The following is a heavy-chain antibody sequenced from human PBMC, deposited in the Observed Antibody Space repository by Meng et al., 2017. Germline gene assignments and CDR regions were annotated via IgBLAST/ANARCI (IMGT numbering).Heavy chain of an antibody. CDR1: GYTFTGYY. D-gene: IGHD1-26*01. J-gene: IGHJ3*02. V-gene: IGHV1-69*02. CDR2: IIPILGIA. CDR3: AVVGAHAFDI. Sequence: SVKVSCKASGYTFTGYYMHWVRQAPGQGLEWMGRIIPILGIANYAQKFQGRVTITADKSTSTAYMELSSLRSEDTAVYYCAVVGAHAFDIWGQGTMVTVSS.